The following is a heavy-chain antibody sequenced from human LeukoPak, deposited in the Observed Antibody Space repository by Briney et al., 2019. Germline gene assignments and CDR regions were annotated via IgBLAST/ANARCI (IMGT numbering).Heavy chain of an antibody. CDR2: IIPIFGTE. CDR1: GGPFPSYA. CDR3: ARDVAIFGVPYSDGMDV. J-gene: IGHJ6*02. Sequence: ASVKVSSKASGGPFPSYAISWVRQAPGQGLAWMGGIIPIFGTENYPQKFQGRVTITADESTSTAYMELGSLRSEDTAVFYCARDVAIFGVPYSDGMDVWGQGTTVTVSS. V-gene: IGHV1-69*01. D-gene: IGHD3-3*01.